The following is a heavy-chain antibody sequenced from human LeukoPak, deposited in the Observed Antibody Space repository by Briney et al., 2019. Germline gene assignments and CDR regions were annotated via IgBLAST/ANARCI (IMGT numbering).Heavy chain of an antibody. D-gene: IGHD3-10*01. V-gene: IGHV1-18*04. CDR3: AREAHPLWFGEWACDY. Sequence: GASVKVSCKASGYTFTSYGISWVRQAPGQGLEWMGWISAYNGNTNYAQKLQGRVTMTTDTSTSTAYMELRSLRSDDTAVYYCAREAHPLWFGEWACDYWGQGTLVTVSS. J-gene: IGHJ4*02. CDR1: GYTFTSYG. CDR2: ISAYNGNT.